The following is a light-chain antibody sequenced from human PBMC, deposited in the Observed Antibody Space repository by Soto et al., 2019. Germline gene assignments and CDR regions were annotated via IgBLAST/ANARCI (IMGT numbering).Light chain of an antibody. CDR1: QSISNNY. CDR2: DAS. J-gene: IGKJ2*01. CDR3: QWYSISPPESP. V-gene: IGKV3-20*01. Sequence: ETVLTQSPGTLSLSPGERATLSCRAGQSISNNYLSWYQQKPGQAPRLLIHDASNRATGIPDSLSGSGSGTDFALTLSSLEPEDFAVSYCQWYSISPPESPFGQGTMLEI.